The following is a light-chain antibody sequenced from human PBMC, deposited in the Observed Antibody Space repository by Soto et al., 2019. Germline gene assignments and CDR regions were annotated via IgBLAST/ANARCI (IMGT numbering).Light chain of an antibody. CDR3: QYCDDYSWT. J-gene: IGKJ1*01. CDR1: QSITDW. Sequence: DIQMTQSPSTLSASVGDRVTITCRASQSITDWLAWYQQKPGKAPKFLIYKASNLEGGVPSRFSGSGSGTEFTLTISSVQPDDFPTYICQYCDDYSWTFGLGTKVEIK. CDR2: KAS. V-gene: IGKV1-5*03.